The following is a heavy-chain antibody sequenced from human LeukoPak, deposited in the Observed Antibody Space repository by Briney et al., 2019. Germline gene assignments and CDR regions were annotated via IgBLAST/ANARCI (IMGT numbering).Heavy chain of an antibody. V-gene: IGHV4-34*01. CDR1: GGSFSGYY. J-gene: IGHJ5*02. CDR2: INHSGST. CDR3: ARGRALITMVRGARTNWFDP. Sequence: KTSETLSLTCAVYGGSFSGYYWSWIRQPPGKGLEWIGEINHSGSTNYNPSLKSRVTISVDTSKDQFSLKLSSVTAADTAVYYCARGRALITMVRGARTNWFDPWGQGTLVTVSS. D-gene: IGHD3-10*01.